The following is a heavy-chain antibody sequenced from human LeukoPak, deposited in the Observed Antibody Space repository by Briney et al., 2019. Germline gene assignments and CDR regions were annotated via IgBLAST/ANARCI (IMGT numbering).Heavy chain of an antibody. V-gene: IGHV3-48*01. J-gene: IGHJ6*02. CDR1: GFTFSSYS. CDR2: ISSSSTI. Sequence: GGSLRLSCAASGFTFSSYSMNWVRQAPGKGLEWVSYISSSSTIYYADSVKGRFTISRDNAKNSLYLQMNSLRAEDTAVYYCARDYCSSTSCLNYYYYGMDVWGQGTTVTVSS. CDR3: ARDYCSSTSCLNYYYYGMDV. D-gene: IGHD2-2*01.